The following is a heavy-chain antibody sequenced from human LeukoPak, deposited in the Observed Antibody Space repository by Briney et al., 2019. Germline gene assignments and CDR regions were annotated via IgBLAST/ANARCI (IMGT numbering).Heavy chain of an antibody. CDR1: GFTFSSYE. Sequence: GGSLRLSCAASGFTFSSYEMNWVRQAPGKGLEWVSYISSSGSTIYYADSVKGRFTISRDNAKNSLYLQMNSLRAEDTAVYYCASFGILVSWGAFDIWGQGTMVTVSS. J-gene: IGHJ3*02. CDR2: ISSSGSTI. D-gene: IGHD5/OR15-5a*01. V-gene: IGHV3-48*03. CDR3: ASFGILVSWGAFDI.